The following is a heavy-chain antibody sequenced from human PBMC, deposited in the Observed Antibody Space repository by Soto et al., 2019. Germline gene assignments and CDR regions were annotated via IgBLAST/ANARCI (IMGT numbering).Heavy chain of an antibody. Sequence: ASVKVSCKASGYTFSNYGITWVRQVPGQGLEWMGWISAYNGYTYYAQQVQGRVTLTTDTSTSTAYMELKSLTSDDTAVYYCARTSLAVAGRNAFDIWGQGTMVTVSS. CDR1: GYTFSNYG. V-gene: IGHV1-18*04. J-gene: IGHJ3*02. D-gene: IGHD6-19*01. CDR3: ARTSLAVAGRNAFDI. CDR2: ISAYNGYT.